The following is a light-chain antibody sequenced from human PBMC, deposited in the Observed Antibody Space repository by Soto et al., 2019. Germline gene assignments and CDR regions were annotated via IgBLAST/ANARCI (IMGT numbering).Light chain of an antibody. Sequence: EIVLTQSPATLSVSPGERATLSCRASQSVGNNFAWYQQKPGQAPRLLIFATSTRATGVPARFSGSGSGTEFTLTISSLQSEDFAVYYCQQYGGWALTFGGGAKVE. CDR1: QSVGNN. CDR3: QQYGGWALT. CDR2: ATS. J-gene: IGKJ4*01. V-gene: IGKV3-15*01.